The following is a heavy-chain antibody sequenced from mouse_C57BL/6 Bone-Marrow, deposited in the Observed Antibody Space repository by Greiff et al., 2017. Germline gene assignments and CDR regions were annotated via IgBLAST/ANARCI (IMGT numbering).Heavy chain of an antibody. V-gene: IGHV1-81*01. CDR1: GYTFTSYG. J-gene: IGHJ4*01. CDR2: IYPRSGNT. CDR3: ASVGQSGYAMDY. D-gene: IGHD3-3*01. Sequence: VQLQQSGAELARPGASVKLSCKASGYTFTSYGISWVKQRTGQGLEWIGEIYPRSGNTYYNEKFKGKATLTAYKSSSTAYMELRSLTSEDSAVYFCASVGQSGYAMDYWGQGTSVTVSS.